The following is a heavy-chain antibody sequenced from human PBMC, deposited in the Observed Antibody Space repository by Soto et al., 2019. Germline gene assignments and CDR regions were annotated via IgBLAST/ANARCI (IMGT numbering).Heavy chain of an antibody. V-gene: IGHV1-69*12. CDR3: ARGGTGSSSCTWWFDP. Sequence: QVQLVQSGAEVKKPGSSVKVSCKASGGTFSSYAISWVRQAPGQGLEWMGGIIPIFGTANYAQTFQGRVTITADESTSTAYMELSSMRSEATAVYYCARGGTGSSSCTWWFDPWGQGTLVTVSS. CDR1: GGTFSSYA. CDR2: IIPIFGTA. J-gene: IGHJ5*02. D-gene: IGHD6-13*01.